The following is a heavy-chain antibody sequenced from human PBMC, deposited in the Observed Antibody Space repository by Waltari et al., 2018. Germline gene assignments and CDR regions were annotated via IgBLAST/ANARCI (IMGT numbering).Heavy chain of an antibody. D-gene: IGHD6-25*01. CDR2: ISGSGSIT. CDR3: VKDRWQRDGPSFFFDY. J-gene: IGHJ4*02. CDR1: GFPFSTYG. V-gene: IGHV3-23*01. Sequence: EVPLLESGGGSVQPGGSLRLYWGASGFPFSTYGMSWVRQAPGKGLEWVSSISGSGSITYYVDSVKGRFTTSRDNSKNTLYLQMNSLRAEDTAVYYCVKDRWQRDGPSFFFDYWGQGTLATISS.